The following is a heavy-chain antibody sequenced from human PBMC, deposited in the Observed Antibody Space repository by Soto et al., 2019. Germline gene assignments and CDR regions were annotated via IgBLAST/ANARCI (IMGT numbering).Heavy chain of an antibody. CDR3: AGGGSIVVATRRLMDV. Sequence: SETLSLTCTVSGGSISSGGYYWSWIRXHPGEGLEWIGYIYYSGTTYYNPSLKSRVTISIDTQKNQFSLQLSSVTAADTAFYYCAGGGSIVVATRRLMDVWGKGTMVTVSX. J-gene: IGHJ6*04. CDR1: GGSISSGGYY. D-gene: IGHD3-22*01. CDR2: IYYSGTT. V-gene: IGHV4-31*03.